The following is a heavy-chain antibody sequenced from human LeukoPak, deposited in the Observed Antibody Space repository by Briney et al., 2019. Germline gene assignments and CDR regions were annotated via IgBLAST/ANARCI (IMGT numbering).Heavy chain of an antibody. Sequence: SEALSLTCTVSGGSISSGGYYWSWIRQHPGKGLEWIGYIYYSGSTYYNPSLKSRVTISVDTSKSQFSLKLSSVTAADTAVYYCARDHAYYYGMDVWGQGTTVTVSS. J-gene: IGHJ6*02. CDR1: GGSISSGGYY. CDR3: ARDHAYYYGMDV. CDR2: IYYSGST. V-gene: IGHV4-31*03.